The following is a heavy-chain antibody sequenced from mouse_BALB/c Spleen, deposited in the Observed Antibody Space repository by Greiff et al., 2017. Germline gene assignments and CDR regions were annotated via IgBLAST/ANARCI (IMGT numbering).Heavy chain of an antibody. CDR1: GYTFSSYW. CDR2: ILPGSGST. CDR3: ARGGWVRDWYVDV. V-gene: IGHV1-9*01. J-gene: IGHJ1*01. D-gene: IGHD2-2*01. Sequence: VQLQQSGAELMKPGASVKISCKATGYTFSSYWIEWVKQRPGHGLEWIGEILPGSGSTNYNEKFKGKATFTADTSSNTAYMQLSSLTSEDSAVYYCARGGWVRDWYVDVWGAGTTVTVSS.